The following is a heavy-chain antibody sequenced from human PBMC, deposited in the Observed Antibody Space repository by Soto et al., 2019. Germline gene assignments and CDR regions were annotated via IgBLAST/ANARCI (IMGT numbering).Heavy chain of an antibody. J-gene: IGHJ4*02. V-gene: IGHV4-4*02. CDR2: IYHSGST. Sequence: SETLSLTCAVSSGSISSSNWWSWVRQPPGKGLEWIGEIYHSGSTNYNPSLKSRVTISVDKSKNQFSLKLSSVTAADTAVYYCARLPITIFGVAFTYFDYWGQGTLVTVSS. CDR1: SGSISSSNW. CDR3: ARLPITIFGVAFTYFDY. D-gene: IGHD3-3*01.